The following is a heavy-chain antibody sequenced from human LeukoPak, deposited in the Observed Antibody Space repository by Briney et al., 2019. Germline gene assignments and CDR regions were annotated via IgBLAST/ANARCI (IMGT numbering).Heavy chain of an antibody. D-gene: IGHD3-10*01. Sequence: GGSLRLSCKGSGFIFGDYGLSWVRQAPGKGLEWVGFIRSKGNGETTECAASLKDRFIISRDDSKPIVYLHINSLKTEGTAVYYCASPVATMGKASDLGGEGTMVILSS. J-gene: IGHJ3*01. CDR2: IRSKGNGETT. CDR3: ASPVATMGKASDL. CDR1: GFIFGDYG. V-gene: IGHV3-49*04.